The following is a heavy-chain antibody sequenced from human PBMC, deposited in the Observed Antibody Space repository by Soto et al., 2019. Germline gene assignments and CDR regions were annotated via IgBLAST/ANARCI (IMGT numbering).Heavy chain of an antibody. Sequence: QVQLVQSGDEVRKPGSSVKVSCKASGYIFVNYGIAWVRQAPXXXXXWMGWISPYSGNTHYASKVQGRLTMTTDTSTSTAYMDLGSLTSXXTAVYYCAMVDNYVTPTPQDVWGQGTTVTVSS. D-gene: IGHD3-16*01. CDR2: ISPYSGNT. CDR1: GYIFVNYG. CDR3: AMVDNYVTPTPQDV. V-gene: IGHV1-18*01. J-gene: IGHJ6*02.